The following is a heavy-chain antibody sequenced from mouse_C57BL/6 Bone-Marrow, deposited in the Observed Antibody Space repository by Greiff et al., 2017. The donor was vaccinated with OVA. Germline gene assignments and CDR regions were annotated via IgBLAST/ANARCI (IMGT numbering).Heavy chain of an antibody. CDR1: GFNIKDYY. V-gene: IGHV14-1*01. CDR2: IDTEDGDT. CDR3: TPAYYDAMDY. J-gene: IGHJ4*01. Sequence: VQLQQSGAELVRPGASVKLSCTASGFNIKDYYMHWVKQRPEQGLEWIGRIDTEDGDTEYAPKFKGKATLTADTSSNTAYLQLSSLTSEDTAVYYCTPAYYDAMDYWGQGTSVTVSS. D-gene: IGHD2-10*01.